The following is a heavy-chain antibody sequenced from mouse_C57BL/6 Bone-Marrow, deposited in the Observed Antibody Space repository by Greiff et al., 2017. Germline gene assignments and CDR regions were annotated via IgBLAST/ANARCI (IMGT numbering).Heavy chain of an antibody. Sequence: EVQLVESGGGLVQPGGSLKLSCAASGFTFSDYYMYWVRQTPEKRLEWVAYISNGGGSTYYPDTVKGRVTIFGDNAKNTLYLQMSRLKSEDTAMYYCERQDYYGSSWFAYWGQGTLVTVSA. CDR2: ISNGGGST. J-gene: IGHJ3*01. CDR3: ERQDYYGSSWFAY. CDR1: GFTFSDYY. V-gene: IGHV5-12*01. D-gene: IGHD1-1*01.